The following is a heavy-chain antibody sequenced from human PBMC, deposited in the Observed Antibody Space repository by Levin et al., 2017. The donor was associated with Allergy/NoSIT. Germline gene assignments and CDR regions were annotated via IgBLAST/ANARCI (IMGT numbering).Heavy chain of an antibody. D-gene: IGHD3-10*01. J-gene: IGHJ4*02. Sequence: GESLKISCKASGYTFTSYAMHWVRQAPGQRLEWMGWINAGNGNTKYSQKFQGRVTITRDTSASTAYMELSSLRSEDTAVYYCARDRGTPFYFDYWGQGTLVTVSS. V-gene: IGHV1-3*01. CDR3: ARDRGTPFYFDY. CDR2: INAGNGNT. CDR1: GYTFTSYA.